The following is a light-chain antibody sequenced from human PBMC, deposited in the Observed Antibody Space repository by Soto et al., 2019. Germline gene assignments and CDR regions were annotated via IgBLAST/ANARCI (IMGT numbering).Light chain of an antibody. CDR2: DAS. Sequence: DIQMTQSPSTLSASVGDRVTITCRASQSISTWLAWYQQNPGKAPKLQINDASSLESGVPSRFSGSGFGTEFTLSISSLQPDDFATYYCQQYNSYPWTFGPGTKVDIK. CDR3: QQYNSYPWT. CDR1: QSISTW. V-gene: IGKV1-5*01. J-gene: IGKJ1*01.